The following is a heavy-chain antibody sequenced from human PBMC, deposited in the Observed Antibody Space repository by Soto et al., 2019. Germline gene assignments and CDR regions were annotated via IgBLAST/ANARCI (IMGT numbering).Heavy chain of an antibody. CDR3: TRGWAGTYGLDV. V-gene: IGHV6-1*01. J-gene: IGHJ6*02. D-gene: IGHD3-16*01. CDR1: GDSVSSNRAA. CDR2: TYYRSKWYN. Sequence: PSQTLSLTCAISGDSVSSNRAAWNWIRQSPSRGLEWLGRTYYRSKWYNDYADSVKSRITINPDTSKNQFSLQLNSVTPEDTAVYYCTRGWAGTYGLDVWGQGTTVTVSS.